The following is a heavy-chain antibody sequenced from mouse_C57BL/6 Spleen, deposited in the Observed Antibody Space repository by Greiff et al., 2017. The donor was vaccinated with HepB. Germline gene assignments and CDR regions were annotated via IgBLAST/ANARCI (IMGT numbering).Heavy chain of an antibody. D-gene: IGHD2-4*01. J-gene: IGHJ4*01. CDR1: GFSLTSYG. Sequence: VKLMESGPGLVAPSQSLSITCTVSGFSLTSYGVDWVRQSPGKGLEWLGVIWGVGSTNYNSALKSRLSISKDNSKSQVFLKMNSLQTDDTAMYYCARIYYDYDEGYAMDYWGQGTSVTVSS. CDR3: ARIYYDYDEGYAMDY. CDR2: IWGVGST. V-gene: IGHV2-6*01.